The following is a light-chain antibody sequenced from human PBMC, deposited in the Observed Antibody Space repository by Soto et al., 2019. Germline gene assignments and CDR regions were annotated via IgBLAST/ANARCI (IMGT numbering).Light chain of an antibody. Sequence: QAVVTQPPSVSGAPGQRVTISCTGSXSNXGAGYDVHWYQQLPGTAPKLLIYGNSNRPSGVPDRFSGSKSGTSASLAITGLQAEDEADYYCQSYDSSLSGVVFGGGTQLTVL. V-gene: IGLV1-40*01. CDR3: QSYDSSLSGVV. J-gene: IGLJ2*01. CDR1: XSNXGAGYD. CDR2: GNS.